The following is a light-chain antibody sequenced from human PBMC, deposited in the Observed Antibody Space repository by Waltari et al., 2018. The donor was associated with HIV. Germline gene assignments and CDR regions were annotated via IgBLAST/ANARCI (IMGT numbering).Light chain of an antibody. Sequence: EIVLTQSPATLSLSRGERATVYCRASQSVRRNWAWYQHKPGQSPRLLIYAASNRASGIPARFSGSGSGTDFTLTISSLEPEDFAIYYCEQRANWPSIPFGQGTRLEIK. J-gene: IGKJ5*01. CDR1: QSVRRN. V-gene: IGKV3-11*01. CDR2: AAS. CDR3: EQRANWPSIP.